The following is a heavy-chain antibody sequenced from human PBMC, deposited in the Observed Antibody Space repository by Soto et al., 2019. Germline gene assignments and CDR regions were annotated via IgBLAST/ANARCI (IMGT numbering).Heavy chain of an antibody. CDR3: ARAHYGDYGYGMDV. J-gene: IGHJ6*02. V-gene: IGHV4-30-2*01. CDR1: GGSISSYS. CDR2: IYHSGST. D-gene: IGHD4-17*01. Sequence: PSETLSLTCTVSGGSISSYSWSWIRQPPGKGLEWIGYIYHSGSTYYNPSLKSRVTISVDRSKNQFSLKLSSVTAADTAVYYCARAHYGDYGYGMDVWGQGTTVTVSS.